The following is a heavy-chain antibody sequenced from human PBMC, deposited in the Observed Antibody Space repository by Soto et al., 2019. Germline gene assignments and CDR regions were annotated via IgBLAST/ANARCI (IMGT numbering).Heavy chain of an antibody. CDR3: ARGRSSTSPYPIGY. Sequence: SETLSLTCTVSGGSISSGGYYWSWIRQHPGKGLEWIGYIYYSGSTYYNPSLKSRVTISVDTSKNQFSLKLSSVTAADTAVYYCARGRSSTSPYPIGYWGQGTLVTVPQ. CDR2: IYYSGST. CDR1: GGSISSGGYY. J-gene: IGHJ4*02. V-gene: IGHV4-31*03. D-gene: IGHD2-2*01.